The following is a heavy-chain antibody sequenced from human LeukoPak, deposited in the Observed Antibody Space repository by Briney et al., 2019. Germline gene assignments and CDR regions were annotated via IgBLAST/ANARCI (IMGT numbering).Heavy chain of an antibody. CDR1: GSTFNTNN. CDR2: ISTSSNYI. V-gene: IGHV3-21*01. D-gene: IGHD6-19*01. CDR3: ARGDDSRGWRVAAFDI. Sequence: PGGSLRLSCAASGSTFNTNNMNWVRQAPGKGLEWVSAISTSSNYIYYADSVMGRFTISRDNAKNSLYLQMNSLGAEGTALYYCARGDDSRGWRVAAFDIWGQGTMVTVSS. J-gene: IGHJ3*02.